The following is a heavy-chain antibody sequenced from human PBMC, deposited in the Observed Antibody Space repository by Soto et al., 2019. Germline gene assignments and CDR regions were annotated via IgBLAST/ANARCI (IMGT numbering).Heavy chain of an antibody. CDR2: ISYDGSNK. CDR3: VTGQSGGEPDF. V-gene: IGHV3-30*03. D-gene: IGHD3-16*01. Sequence: QVQLLESGGGVVQPGRSLRLSCAASGFTFSSYGTHWVRQAPGKGLEWVAVISYDGSNKYYADSVKGRFTNSRDNSKNSLYLQMNSLSAEDTPVYYCVTGQSGGEPDFWCQGTLVTVSS. J-gene: IGHJ4*02. CDR1: GFTFSSYG.